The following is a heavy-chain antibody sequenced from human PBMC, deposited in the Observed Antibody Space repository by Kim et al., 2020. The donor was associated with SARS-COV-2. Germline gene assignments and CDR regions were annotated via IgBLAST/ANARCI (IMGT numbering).Heavy chain of an antibody. CDR2: ISGSGGGT. J-gene: IGHJ5*02. CDR1: GFTFSSYA. V-gene: IGHV3-23*01. Sequence: GGSLRLSCAASGFTFSSYAMSWVRQAPGKGLEWVSTISGSGGGTYYADSVKGRFTISRDNTNNTLYLQMNSLRADDTAVYYCAKGDTAMAPDNWFDPWGQGTLVTVSS. CDR3: AKGDTAMAPDNWFDP. D-gene: IGHD5-18*01.